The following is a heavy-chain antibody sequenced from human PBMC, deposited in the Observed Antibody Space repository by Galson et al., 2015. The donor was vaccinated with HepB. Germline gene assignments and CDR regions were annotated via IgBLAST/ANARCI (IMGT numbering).Heavy chain of an antibody. CDR1: GFTFSTYT. Sequence: LRLSCAASGFTFSTYTMHWVRQAPGKGLEWVALISYDGSNKYYADSVKGRFTISRDKSKNILYLQMNSLRAEDTTLYYCASHIYWGQGTLATVSS. CDR2: ISYDGSNK. J-gene: IGHJ4*02. V-gene: IGHV3-30*04. CDR3: ASHIY.